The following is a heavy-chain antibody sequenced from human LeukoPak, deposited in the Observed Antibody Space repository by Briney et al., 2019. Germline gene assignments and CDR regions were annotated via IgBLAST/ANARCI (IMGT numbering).Heavy chain of an antibody. D-gene: IGHD3-16*01. Sequence: GGSLRLSCAASGLTFSNYAMSWVRQAPGKGLEWVSYISSSSSTIYCADSVKGRFTISRDNAKNSLYLQMNSLRAEDTAVYYCAREWADYDYWGQGTLVTVSS. J-gene: IGHJ4*02. CDR2: ISSSSSTI. V-gene: IGHV3-48*04. CDR1: GLTFSNYA. CDR3: AREWADYDY.